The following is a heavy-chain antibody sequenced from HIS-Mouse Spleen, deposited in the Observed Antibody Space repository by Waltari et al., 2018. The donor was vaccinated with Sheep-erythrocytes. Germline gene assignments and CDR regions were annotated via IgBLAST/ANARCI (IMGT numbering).Heavy chain of an antibody. V-gene: IGHV1-2*02. J-gene: IGHJ1*01. Sequence: QVQLVQSGAEVKKPGASVKVSCKASGYTFTGYYMHWVRQAPGQGLEWMGGINPNSGGTSISTAYMELSRLRSDDTAVYYCARGYCSSTSCYGYFQHWGQGTLVTVSS. D-gene: IGHD2-2*01. CDR2: INPNSGG. CDR1: GYTFTGYY. CDR3: ARGYCSSTSCYGYFQH.